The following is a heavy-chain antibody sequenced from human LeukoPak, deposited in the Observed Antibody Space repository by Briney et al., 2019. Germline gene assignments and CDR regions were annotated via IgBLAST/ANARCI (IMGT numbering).Heavy chain of an antibody. D-gene: IGHD4-23*01. CDR3: ARGRPHGNDY. CDR1: GFTFSNYW. J-gene: IGHJ4*02. CDR2: IKSDGSST. Sequence: PGGSLRLSCAASGFTFSNYWMHWVRQAPGEALMWVSRIKSDGSSTTYADSVKGRFSISRDNAKNTLYLQMNSLRVEDTAVYYCARGRPHGNDYWGQGTLVTVSS. V-gene: IGHV3-74*01.